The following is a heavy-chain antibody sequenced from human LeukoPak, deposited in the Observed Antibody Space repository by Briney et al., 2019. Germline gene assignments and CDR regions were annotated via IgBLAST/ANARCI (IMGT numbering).Heavy chain of an antibody. CDR3: ASGNLGYCSSTSCYPT. CDR1: GGSISSSSYY. J-gene: IGHJ5*02. V-gene: IGHV4-39*01. D-gene: IGHD2-2*01. CDR2: IYYSGST. Sequence: SETLSLTCTVSGGSISSSSYYWGWIRQPPGKGLEWIGSIYYSGSTYYNPSLKSRVTISVDTSKNQFSLKLSSVTAADTAVYYCASGNLGYCSSTSCYPTWGQGTLVTVSS.